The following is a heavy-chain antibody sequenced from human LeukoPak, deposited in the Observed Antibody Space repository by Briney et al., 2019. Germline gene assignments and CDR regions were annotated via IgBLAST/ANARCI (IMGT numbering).Heavy chain of an antibody. CDR3: ARALYYDSSGYSDAEYFQH. CDR1: GFTFSSYA. J-gene: IGHJ1*01. D-gene: IGHD3-22*01. V-gene: IGHV3-30-3*01. CDR2: ISYDGSNK. Sequence: GGSLRVSCAASGFTFSSYAMHWVRQAPGKGLEWVAVISYDGSNKYYADSVKGRFTISRDNSKNTLYLQMNSLRAEDTAVYYCARALYYDSSGYSDAEYFQHWGQGTLVTVSS.